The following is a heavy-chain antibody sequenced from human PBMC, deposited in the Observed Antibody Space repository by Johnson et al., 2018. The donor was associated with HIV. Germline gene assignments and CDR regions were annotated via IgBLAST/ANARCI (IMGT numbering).Heavy chain of an antibody. CDR3: VRGWVGATLRAFDI. D-gene: IGHD1-26*01. CDR1: GFNFDDYA. CDR2: INWNGAST. Sequence: VQLVESGGGEVRPGGSLRLSCVASGFNFDDYAVSWVRQAPGKGLEWVSGINWNGASTDYADSVKGRFNISRDNAKNSLYLQMNSLTTEDTALYYCVRGWVGATLRAFDIWGQGTMVTVSS. J-gene: IGHJ3*02. V-gene: IGHV3-20*04.